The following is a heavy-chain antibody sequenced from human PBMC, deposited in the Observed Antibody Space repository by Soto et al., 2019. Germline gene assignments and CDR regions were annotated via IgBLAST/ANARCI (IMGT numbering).Heavy chain of an antibody. V-gene: IGHV3-23*01. CDR2: ISGSGGST. J-gene: IGHJ4*02. Sequence: EVQLLESGGGLVQPGGSLRLSCAASGFTFSSYAMSWVRQAPGKGLEWVSAISGSGGSTYYADSVKGRFTISRDNSKNTLYLQMNSLRAEDTAVYYCVPKTILDGARFDYWGQGTLVTVSS. D-gene: IGHD1-1*01. CDR1: GFTFSSYA. CDR3: VPKTILDGARFDY.